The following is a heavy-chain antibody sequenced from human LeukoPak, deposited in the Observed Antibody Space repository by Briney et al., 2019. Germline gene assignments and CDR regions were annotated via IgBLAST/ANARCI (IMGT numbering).Heavy chain of an antibody. D-gene: IGHD3-16*01. CDR3: ARQGWGNDSPDD. V-gene: IGHV4-39*01. Sequence: PSETLSLTCTVSGASISTNTYYWGWVRQPPGKGLEWIGSIHYSGNTYYNPSLKSRVTISVDTSKNHFSLNLTSVTAADTAVYYCARQGWGNDSPDDWGQGTLVTVSS. CDR2: IHYSGNT. J-gene: IGHJ4*02. CDR1: GASISTNTYY.